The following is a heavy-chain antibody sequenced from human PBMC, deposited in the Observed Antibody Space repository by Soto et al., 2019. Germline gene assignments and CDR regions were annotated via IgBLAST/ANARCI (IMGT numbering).Heavy chain of an antibody. Sequence: GGSLRLSCTASGFTFGDYAMSWFRQAPGKGLEWVGFIRSKAYGGTTEYAASVKGRFTISRDDSKSIAYLQMNSLKTEDTAVYYCTRAQLLWFGEIITTGRFDPWGQGTLVTVSS. V-gene: IGHV3-49*03. CDR2: IRSKAYGGTT. CDR3: TRAQLLWFGEIITTGRFDP. CDR1: GFTFGDYA. J-gene: IGHJ5*02. D-gene: IGHD3-10*01.